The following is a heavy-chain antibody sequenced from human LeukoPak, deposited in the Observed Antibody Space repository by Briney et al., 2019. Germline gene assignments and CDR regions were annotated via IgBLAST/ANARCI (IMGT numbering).Heavy chain of an antibody. CDR2: ISAYNGNT. Sequence: GASVKVSCEASGYTFTSYGISWVRQAPGQGLEWMGWISAYNGNTNYAQKFQGRVTITADKSTSTAYMELSSLRSEDTAVYYCARGNTYYYYMDVWGKGTTVTVSS. J-gene: IGHJ6*03. D-gene: IGHD2/OR15-2a*01. V-gene: IGHV1-18*01. CDR1: GYTFTSYG. CDR3: ARGNTYYYYMDV.